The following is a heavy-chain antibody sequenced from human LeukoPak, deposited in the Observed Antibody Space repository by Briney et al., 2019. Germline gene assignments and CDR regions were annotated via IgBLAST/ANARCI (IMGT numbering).Heavy chain of an antibody. Sequence: GGSLRLSCAASGFTFSSYSMNWVRQAPGKGMEWVANIKQDGSEKYYVDSVKGRFTISRDNAKNSLYLQMNSLRAEDTAVYYCARKPTILDYWGQGTLVTVSS. CDR3: ARKPTILDY. J-gene: IGHJ4*02. D-gene: IGHD5-12*01. CDR1: GFTFSSYS. CDR2: IKQDGSEK. V-gene: IGHV3-7*03.